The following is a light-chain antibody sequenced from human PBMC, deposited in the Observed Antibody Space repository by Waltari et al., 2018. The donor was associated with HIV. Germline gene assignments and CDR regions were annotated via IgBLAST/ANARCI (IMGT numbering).Light chain of an antibody. V-gene: IGKV3-15*01. CDR3: QQYDSGPRGIT. J-gene: IGKJ2*01. CDR2: DAA. CDR1: QSISAK. Sequence: EIVMTQSPPTLSVSPGQRVTLSCRASQSISAKVAWYQQRPGQAPRLLIYDAATRPTGIPARFSGSGSGTEFTLTISSLQSEDFATYFCQQYDSGPRGITFGQGTMLEIK.